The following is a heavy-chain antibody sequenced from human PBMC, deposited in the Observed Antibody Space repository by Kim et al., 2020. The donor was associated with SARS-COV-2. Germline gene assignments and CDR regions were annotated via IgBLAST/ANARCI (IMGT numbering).Heavy chain of an antibody. D-gene: IGHD6-6*01. V-gene: IGHV3-11*01. J-gene: IGHJ4*01. CDR3: ARGRVAARRFDF. CDR2: ISNPATTI. CDR1: GFTFSEFY. Sequence: GGSLRLSCAASGFTFSEFYMGWIRQPPGKGLEWLSYISNPATTIYYADSVKDRFTISRDNTKNSLYLEMTGLRVDDTAVYFCARGRVAARRFDFWGQEPWSPSPQ.